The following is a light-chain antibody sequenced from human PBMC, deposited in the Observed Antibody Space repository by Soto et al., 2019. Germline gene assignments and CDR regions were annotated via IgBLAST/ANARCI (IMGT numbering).Light chain of an antibody. Sequence: EIVLTQSPATLSLSPGERATLSCRASQSVSTYLAWYQQKPGQAPRLLIYDASNRDTGIPGRFSGSGSGTDFTLTISSLESEDFAVYYCQQRSNWPPRTFGQGTKLESK. V-gene: IGKV3-11*01. CDR1: QSVSTY. J-gene: IGKJ2*01. CDR3: QQRSNWPPRT. CDR2: DAS.